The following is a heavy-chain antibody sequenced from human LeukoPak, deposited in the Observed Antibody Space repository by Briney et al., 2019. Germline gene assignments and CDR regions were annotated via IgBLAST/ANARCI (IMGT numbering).Heavy chain of an antibody. D-gene: IGHD6-13*01. Sequence: SETLSLTCTVSGYSISSGYYWAWIRQPPGKGLEWIGNIYHSGSTYYNPSLKSRVTISVDTSKNQFSLQLTSVTAADTAVYYCARAYSSSWYFNWFDPWGQATLVTVSS. CDR3: ARAYSSSWYFNWFDP. CDR1: GYSISSGYY. V-gene: IGHV4-38-2*02. J-gene: IGHJ5*02. CDR2: IYHSGST.